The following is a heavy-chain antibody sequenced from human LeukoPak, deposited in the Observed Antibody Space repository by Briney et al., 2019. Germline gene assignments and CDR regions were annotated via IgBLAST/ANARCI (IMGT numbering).Heavy chain of an antibody. D-gene: IGHD3-10*01. J-gene: IGHJ6*01. CDR2: IYYSGGT. Sequence: PSETLSLTCTVAGGSISSFNWGWIPPRPGKGLEWGGDIYYSGGTNANTSLMRRDTISVDTSKNRCSLKLSSLTAADPAVYYCARVILKHIGESQKYYYYYGRDVWGKGTTVTVSS. CDR3: ARVILKHIGESQKYYYYYGRDV. CDR1: GGSISSFN. V-gene: IGHV4-59*01.